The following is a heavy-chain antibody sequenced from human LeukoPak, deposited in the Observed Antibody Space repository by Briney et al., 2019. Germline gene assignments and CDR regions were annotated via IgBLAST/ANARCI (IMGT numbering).Heavy chain of an antibody. CDR2: IRSKASGGTA. CDR1: GFTFSGYE. CDR3: TRDRYGVRAFDV. D-gene: IGHD3-3*01. J-gene: IGHJ3*01. V-gene: IGHV3-49*04. Sequence: GGSLRLSCAASGFTFSGYEMNWVRQAPGKGLEWVSFIRSKASGGTAEYDASVRDRFTFSRDDSKSTAYLQMNSLKTEDTAVYFCTRDRYGVRAFDVWGQGTMVTVSS.